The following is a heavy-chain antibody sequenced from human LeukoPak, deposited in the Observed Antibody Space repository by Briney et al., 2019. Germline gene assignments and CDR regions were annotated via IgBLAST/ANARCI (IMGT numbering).Heavy chain of an antibody. D-gene: IGHD3-10*01. CDR1: GGSISSGGYY. CDR2: IYYSGST. Sequence: SETLPLTCTVSGGSISSGGYYWSWIRQPPGKGLEWIGSIYYSGSTYYNPSLKSRVTISVDTSKNQFSLKLSSVTAADTAVYYCASTGWFGELLWSRWGQGTLVTVSS. CDR3: ASTGWFGELLWSR. V-gene: IGHV4-39*07. J-gene: IGHJ4*02.